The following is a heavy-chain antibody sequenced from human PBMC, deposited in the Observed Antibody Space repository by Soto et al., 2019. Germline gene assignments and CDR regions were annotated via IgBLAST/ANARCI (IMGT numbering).Heavy chain of an antibody. J-gene: IGHJ6*04. CDR3: ARVCRVTGMGNSYYYYGMDV. CDR2: IYYSGST. V-gene: IGHV4-31*03. CDR1: GGSISSGGYY. D-gene: IGHD2-8*02. Sequence: PSETLSLTCTVSGGSISSGGYYWSWIRQHPGKGLEWIGYIYYSGSTYYNPSLKSRVTISVDTSKNQFSLKLSSLTAADTAVYYCARVCRVTGMGNSYYYYGMDVWGKGTTVTVSS.